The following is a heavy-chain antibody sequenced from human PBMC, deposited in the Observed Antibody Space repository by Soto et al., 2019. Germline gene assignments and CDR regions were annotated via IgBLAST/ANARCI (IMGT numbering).Heavy chain of an antibody. D-gene: IGHD1-1*01. V-gene: IGHV4-30-4*01. CDR3: VRSRQMESGNDYGLDV. Sequence: QVQLQESGSGLVKPSQSLSLTCTVSGVSLNTADTWWSWIRQSPGKGLEFIGYYHSGGSTYYDASFRSRVIISADTSNSHFSLKLSSVTVADTAVYFFVRSRQMESGNDYGLDVWGQGTTVTVSS. J-gene: IGHJ6*02. CDR2: YHSGGST. CDR1: GVSLNTADTW.